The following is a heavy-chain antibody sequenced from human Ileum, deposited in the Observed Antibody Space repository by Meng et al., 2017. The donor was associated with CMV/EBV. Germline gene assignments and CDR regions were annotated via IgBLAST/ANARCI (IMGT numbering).Heavy chain of an antibody. V-gene: IGHV1-18*01. J-gene: IGHJ4*02. CDR2: INGYNGKT. CDR1: GYTFTNYG. CDR3: ARAERLLEWLNYYFDF. D-gene: IGHD3-3*01. Sequence: ASVKVSCKASGYTFTNYGITWVRQAPGQGLEWMGWINGYNGKTHYEEKFQGRVTMTTDTSTSTSTLELRSLRFDDTAVYYCARAERLLEWLNYYFDFWGQGTLVTVSS.